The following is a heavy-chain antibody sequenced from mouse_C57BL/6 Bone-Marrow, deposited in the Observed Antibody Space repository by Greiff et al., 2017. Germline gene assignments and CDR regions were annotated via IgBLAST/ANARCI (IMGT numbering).Heavy chain of an antibody. J-gene: IGHJ3*01. D-gene: IGHD2-4*01. CDR1: GYTFTSYW. Sequence: QVQLQQPGAELVMPGASVKLSCKASGYTFTSYWMHWVKQRPGQGLEWIGEIDPSDSYTNYNPKFKGKFTLTVDKSSSTAYMQLSSLASEASAVYYCARGDDCRCAYWGQGTLVTVSA. V-gene: IGHV1-69*01. CDR3: ARGDDCRCAY. CDR2: IDPSDSYT.